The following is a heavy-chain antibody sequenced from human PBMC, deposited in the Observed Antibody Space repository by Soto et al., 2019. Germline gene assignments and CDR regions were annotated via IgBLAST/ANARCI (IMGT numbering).Heavy chain of an antibody. CDR3: ARSRTAASWVNY. CDR2: IYYSGST. Sequence: SETLSLTWSVSGGNIGSYYWRWIRQPPGKGLEWIGYIYYSGSTNYNPSLKSRVTISVDTSKNQFSLKLSSVTAADTAVYYCARSRTAASWVNYWGQGTLVTVSS. V-gene: IGHV4-59*01. J-gene: IGHJ4*02. D-gene: IGHD6-13*01. CDR1: GGNIGSYY.